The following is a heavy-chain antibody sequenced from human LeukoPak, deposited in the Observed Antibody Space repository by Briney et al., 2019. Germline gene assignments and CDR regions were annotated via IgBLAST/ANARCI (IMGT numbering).Heavy chain of an antibody. CDR2: ISSSGTTI. J-gene: IGHJ4*02. CDR1: GFTFSSFE. CDR3: ARVSLLALWY. V-gene: IGHV3-48*03. Sequence: GGSLRLSCVASGFTFSSFEMNWVRQAPGKGLEWVSYISSSGTTIYYADSVKGRFTVSRDNAKSSLYLQMNSLRAEDTAVYYCARVSLLALWYWGQGTLVTVSS. D-gene: IGHD2-15*01.